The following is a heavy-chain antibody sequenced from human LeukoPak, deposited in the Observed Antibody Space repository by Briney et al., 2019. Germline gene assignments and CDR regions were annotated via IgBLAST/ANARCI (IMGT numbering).Heavy chain of an antibody. Sequence: SETLSLTCTVSGGSISSSSYYWGWIRQPPGKGPEWIGSIYYSGSTYSNPSLKSRVTISVDTSKNQFSLKLSSVTAADTAVYYCARESVGATKGDYWGQGTLVTVSS. V-gene: IGHV4-39*07. CDR2: IYYSGST. J-gene: IGHJ4*02. CDR3: ARESVGATKGDY. CDR1: GGSISSSSYY. D-gene: IGHD1-26*01.